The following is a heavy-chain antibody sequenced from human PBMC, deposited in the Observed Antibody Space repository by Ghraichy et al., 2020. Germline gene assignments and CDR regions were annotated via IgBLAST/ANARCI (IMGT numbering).Heavy chain of an antibody. CDR3: AKDATFDY. Sequence: GGSLRLSCAASGFTFSSYGMHWVRQAPGKGLEWVAVISYDGSNKYYADSVKGRFTISRDNSKNTQYLQMNSLRAEDTAVYYCAKDATFDYWGQGTLVTVSS. CDR1: GFTFSSYG. CDR2: ISYDGSNK. V-gene: IGHV3-30*18. J-gene: IGHJ4*02.